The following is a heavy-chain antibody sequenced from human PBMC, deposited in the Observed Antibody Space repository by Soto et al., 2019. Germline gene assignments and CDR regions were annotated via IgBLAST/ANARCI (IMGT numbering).Heavy chain of an antibody. D-gene: IGHD3-22*01. V-gene: IGHV2-70*01. J-gene: IGHJ6*02. CDR3: ARIRRSPPEVYYDSSGYYYLDGMDV. Sequence: SGPTLVNPTQTLTLTWTVSGFSLSTSGMCVSWIRQPPGKALEWLALIDWDDDKYYSTSLKTRLTISKDTSKNQVVLTMTNMDPVDTATYYCARIRRSPPEVYYDSSGYYYLDGMDVWGQGTTVTVS. CDR2: IDWDDDK. CDR1: GFSLSTSGMC.